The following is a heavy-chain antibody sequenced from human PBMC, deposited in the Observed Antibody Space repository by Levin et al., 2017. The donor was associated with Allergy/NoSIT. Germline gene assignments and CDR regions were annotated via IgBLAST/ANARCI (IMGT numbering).Heavy chain of an antibody. CDR2: ISSSSSYK. CDR1: GFTFSSYS. Sequence: PGESLKISCAASGFTFSSYSMNWVRQAPGKGLEWVSSISSSSSYKYYADSVKGRFTISRDNAKNSLYLQMNSLRAEDTAVYYCARGGDSGYEWVVYFDYWGQGTLVTVSS. D-gene: IGHD5-12*01. CDR3: ARGGDSGYEWVVYFDY. J-gene: IGHJ4*02. V-gene: IGHV3-21*01.